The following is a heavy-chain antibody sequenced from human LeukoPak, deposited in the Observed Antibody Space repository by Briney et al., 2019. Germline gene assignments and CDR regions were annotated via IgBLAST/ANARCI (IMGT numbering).Heavy chain of an antibody. V-gene: IGHV4-59*01. CDR2: IYYSGST. Sequence: LRLSCAASGFTFSDYYMSWIRQPPGKGLEWIGYIYYSGSTNYNPSLKSRVTISVDTSRNQFSLKLSSVTAADTAVYYCANLGVITGRYAFDIWGQGTMVTVSS. CDR1: GFTFSDYY. CDR3: ANLGVITGRYAFDI. D-gene: IGHD3-22*01. J-gene: IGHJ3*02.